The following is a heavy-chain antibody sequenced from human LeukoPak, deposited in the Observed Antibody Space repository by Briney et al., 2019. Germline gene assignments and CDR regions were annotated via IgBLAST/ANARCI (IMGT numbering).Heavy chain of an antibody. CDR1: GFTFSIYE. J-gene: IGHJ4*02. CDR2: FSGSSSPI. D-gene: IGHD2-15*01. V-gene: IGHV3-48*03. Sequence: PGGSLRLSCAASGFTFSIYEMNWVRRAAGKGLEWGSYFSGSSSPIYYADSVKGRFTISRDNAKNSLYLQMDSLRAEDTAVYYCARIISYCSGGSCDDYWGQGTLVTVSS. CDR3: ARIISYCSGGSCDDY.